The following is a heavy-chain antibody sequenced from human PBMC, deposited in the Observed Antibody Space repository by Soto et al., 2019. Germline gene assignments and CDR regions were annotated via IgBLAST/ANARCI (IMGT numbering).Heavy chain of an antibody. Sequence: SETLSLTCAVYGGSFSAYYWSWIRQPPGKGLEWFGEINHSGSTNYNPSLKSRVTISVDTSKNQFSLKLSSVTAADTAVYYCARVFRTTGTTSLYYYYYGMDVWGQGTTVTVSS. CDR3: ARVFRTTGTTSLYYYYYGMDV. D-gene: IGHD1-1*01. CDR1: GGSFSAYY. V-gene: IGHV4-34*01. J-gene: IGHJ6*02. CDR2: INHSGST.